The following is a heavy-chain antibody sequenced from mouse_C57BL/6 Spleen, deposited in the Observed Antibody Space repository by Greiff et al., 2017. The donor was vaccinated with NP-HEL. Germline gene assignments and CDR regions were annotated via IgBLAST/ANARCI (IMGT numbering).Heavy chain of an antibody. CDR2: ISSGSSTI. CDR1: GFTFSDYG. CDR3: ANSQTAQAMDD. V-gene: IGHV5-17*01. D-gene: IGHD3-2*02. J-gene: IGHJ4*01. Sequence: EVQLQESGGGLVKPGGSLKLSCAASGFTFSDYGMHWVRQAPEKGLEWVAYISSGSSTIYYADTVKGRFTISRDNAKNTLFLQMTSLRSEDTAMYYCANSQTAQAMDDWGQGTSVTVSS.